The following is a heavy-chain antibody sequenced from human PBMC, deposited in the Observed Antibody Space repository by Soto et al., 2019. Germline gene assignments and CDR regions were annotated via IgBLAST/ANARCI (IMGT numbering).Heavy chain of an antibody. CDR2: IIPLFDSA. D-gene: IGHD3-3*01. V-gene: IGHV1-69*06. Sequence: ASVKVSCKASGDTFSNYDISWVRQAPGQGLEWMGGIIPLFDSASYAQRSHDRVTITADKFTSTAYMELRSLTSEDTAVYYCAGSIVQSGASGYFRLGVWGQGTLLTVSS. J-gene: IGHJ4*02. CDR1: GDTFSNYD. CDR3: AGSIVQSGASGYFRLGV.